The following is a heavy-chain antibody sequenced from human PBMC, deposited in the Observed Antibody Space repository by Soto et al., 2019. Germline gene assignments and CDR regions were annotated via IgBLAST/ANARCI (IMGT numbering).Heavy chain of an antibody. D-gene: IGHD3-3*01. Sequence: QLLESGGGLVKPGGSLRLSCTASGFSFSNAWMSWVRQAPGKGLEWVGRIKTKTNGATTDYAAPVQGRFSISRDDSKNKLFLQMDSLQTEDTAVYYCTKTSIGLDFDHWGQGTLVTVSS. V-gene: IGHV3-15*01. CDR2: IKTKTNGATT. J-gene: IGHJ4*02. CDR1: GFSFSNAW. CDR3: TKTSIGLDFDH.